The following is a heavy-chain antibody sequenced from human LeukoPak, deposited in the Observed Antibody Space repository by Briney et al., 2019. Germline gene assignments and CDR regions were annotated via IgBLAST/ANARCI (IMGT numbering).Heavy chain of an antibody. J-gene: IGHJ4*02. D-gene: IGHD6-19*01. CDR3: ANGGGSSGRSYYFDY. CDR2: ISNDGNNK. V-gene: IGHV3-30*18. Sequence: GGSLRLSCAASGFPFSSYGMHWVRQAPGKGLEWVAAISNDGNNKFYADSVKGRFTISRGNPKNTMNLQMNSLRAEDTAVYYCANGGGSSGRSYYFDYWGQGTLVTVSS. CDR1: GFPFSSYG.